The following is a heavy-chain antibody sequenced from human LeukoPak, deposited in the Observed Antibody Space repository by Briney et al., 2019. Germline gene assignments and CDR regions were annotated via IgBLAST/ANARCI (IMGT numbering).Heavy chain of an antibody. V-gene: IGHV1-2*02. CDR2: INPNSGGT. CDR3: ASGANSFLEWSNVDY. D-gene: IGHD3-3*01. J-gene: IGHJ4*02. CDR1: GYTFTGNY. Sequence: ASVKVSCKASGYTFTGNYMHWVRQAPGQGLEWMGWINPNSGGTNYAQKFQGRVTMTRDTSISTAYMELSRLRSDDTAVYYCASGANSFLEWSNVDYWGQGTLVTVSS.